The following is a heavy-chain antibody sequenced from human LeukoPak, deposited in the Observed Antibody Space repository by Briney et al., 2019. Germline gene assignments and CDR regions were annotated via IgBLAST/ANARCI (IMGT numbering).Heavy chain of an antibody. V-gene: IGHV3-53*01. D-gene: IGHD6-13*01. CDR1: GFTVNSNY. J-gene: IGHJ4*02. CDR3: ARVYVAAVDY. CDR2: IYSGGST. Sequence: GGSLRLSCAASGFTVNSNYMSWVRQAPGKGLEWVSVIYSGGSTYYADSVKGRFTISRDNSKNTLYLQMNSLRAEDTAVYYCARVYVAAVDYWGQGTLVTVSS.